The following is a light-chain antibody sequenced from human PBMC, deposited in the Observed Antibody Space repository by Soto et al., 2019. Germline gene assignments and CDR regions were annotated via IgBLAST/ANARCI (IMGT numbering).Light chain of an antibody. CDR2: GAS. J-gene: IGKJ1*01. CDR1: QDISHF. CDR3: QKYNKDSPAT. V-gene: IGKV1-27*01. Sequence: DIQLTQSPSSLSASVGDRVTFTCRASQDISHFLAWYQQRPGEVARLLIYGASTLQSGVSSRFSGSGFGTDFTLTIASLQPEDVATYYCQKYNKDSPATFGPGTKVEIK.